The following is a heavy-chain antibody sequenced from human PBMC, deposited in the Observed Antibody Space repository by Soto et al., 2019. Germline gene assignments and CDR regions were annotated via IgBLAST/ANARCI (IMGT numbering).Heavy chain of an antibody. D-gene: IGHD2-2*01. CDR3: ARVFGRYQLLSSRYYGMDV. Sequence: SVKVSCKASGYTFTSYDINWVRQAPGQGLEWMGGIIPIFGTANYAQKFQGRVTITADESTSTAYMELSSLRSEDTAVYYCARVFGRYQLLSSRYYGMDVWGQGTTVTVSS. CDR2: IIPIFGTA. J-gene: IGHJ6*02. V-gene: IGHV1-69*13. CDR1: GYTFTSYD.